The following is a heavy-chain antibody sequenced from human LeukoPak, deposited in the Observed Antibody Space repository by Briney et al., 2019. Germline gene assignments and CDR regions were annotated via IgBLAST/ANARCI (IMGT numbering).Heavy chain of an antibody. V-gene: IGHV4-34*01. Sequence: NPSETLSLTCAVYGGSFSGYYWSWIRQPPGKGLEWIGEINHSGSTNYNPSLKSRVTISVDTSKNQFSLKLSSVTAADTAVYYCARVDSMSGDPDYYDSSGYLIDYWGQGTLVTVSS. CDR3: ARVDSMSGDPDYYDSSGYLIDY. D-gene: IGHD3-22*01. J-gene: IGHJ4*02. CDR1: GGSFSGYY. CDR2: INHSGST.